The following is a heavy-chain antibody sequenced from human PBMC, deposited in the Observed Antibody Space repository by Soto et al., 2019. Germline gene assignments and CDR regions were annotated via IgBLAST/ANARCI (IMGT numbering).Heavy chain of an antibody. CDR3: ARHRSGYEYYYYYYYMDV. V-gene: IGHV4-39*01. J-gene: IGHJ6*03. Sequence: SETLSLTCTVSGGSISSSSYYWGWIRQPPGKGLEWIGSIYYSGSTYYNPSLKSRVTISVDTSKNQFSLKLSSVTAADTAVYYCARHRSGYEYYYYYYYMDVWGKGTTVTVSS. CDR2: IYYSGST. CDR1: GGSISSSSYY. D-gene: IGHD5-12*01.